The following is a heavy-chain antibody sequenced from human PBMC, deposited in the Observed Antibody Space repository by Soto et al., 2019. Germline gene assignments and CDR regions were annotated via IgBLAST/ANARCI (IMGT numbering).Heavy chain of an antibody. D-gene: IGHD6-6*01. Sequence: QVPLVQSGAEVKKPGASVKVSCKASGYTFTSYGISWVRQAPGQGLEWMGWISAYNGNTNYAQKLQGRVTMTTDTSTSTANMELRGLRSDDTAVYSCARVVVGIAAPYNWFDPWGQGTLVTVSS. CDR1: GYTFTSYG. CDR2: ISAYNGNT. CDR3: ARVVVGIAAPYNWFDP. V-gene: IGHV1-18*01. J-gene: IGHJ5*02.